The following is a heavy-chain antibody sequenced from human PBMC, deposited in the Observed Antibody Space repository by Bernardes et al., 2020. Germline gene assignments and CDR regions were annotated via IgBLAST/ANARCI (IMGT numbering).Heavy chain of an antibody. J-gene: IGHJ6*02. CDR2: INHSGST. CDR1: GGSFSGYY. V-gene: IGHV4-34*01. Sequence: SETLSLTCAVYGGSFSGYYWSWIRQPPGKGLEWIGEINHSGSTNYNPSLKSRVTISVDTSKNQFSLKLSSVTAADTAVYYCARVACSSTSRYYYYYYGMDVWGQGTTVTVSS. CDR3: ARVACSSTSRYYYYYYGMDV. D-gene: IGHD2-2*01.